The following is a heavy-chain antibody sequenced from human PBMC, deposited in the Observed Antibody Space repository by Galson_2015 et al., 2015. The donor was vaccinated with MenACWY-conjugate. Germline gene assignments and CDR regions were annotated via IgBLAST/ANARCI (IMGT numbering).Heavy chain of an antibody. V-gene: IGHV4-39*01. Sequence: ETLSLTCIVSGGSISSNDFYCGWFRQPPGKGLEWIGNIHYSGGTYHNPSLKSRITTSVDMSKNQFSLNLASVTAADTAVYYCARAGPTIFGVVIIGEIDYWGQGTLVTVSS. CDR1: GGSISSNDFY. CDR3: ARAGPTIFGVVIIGEIDY. D-gene: IGHD3-3*01. J-gene: IGHJ4*02. CDR2: IHYSGGT.